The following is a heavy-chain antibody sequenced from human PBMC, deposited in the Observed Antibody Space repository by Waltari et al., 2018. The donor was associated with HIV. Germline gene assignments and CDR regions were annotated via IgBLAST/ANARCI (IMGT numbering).Heavy chain of an antibody. J-gene: IGHJ4*02. CDR3: ARETVAAGTAADY. CDR1: GYTFTGYY. V-gene: IGHV1-2*02. D-gene: IGHD6-13*01. Sequence: QVQLVQSGAAVKKPGASVKVPCKASGYTFTGYYMPLVRLAPGQGLEWMGGINPNSGGTNYAQKFQDRVTMTRDTSISTAYMELSSLRSDDTAVYYCARETVAAGTAADYWGQGTLVTVSS. CDR2: INPNSGGT.